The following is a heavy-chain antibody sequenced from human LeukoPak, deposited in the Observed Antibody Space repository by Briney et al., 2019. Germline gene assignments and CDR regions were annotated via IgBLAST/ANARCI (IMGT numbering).Heavy chain of an antibody. CDR3: ARDLLKYGSGYFDY. D-gene: IGHD3-10*01. J-gene: IGHJ4*02. CDR1: GGSISSSS. V-gene: IGHV3-21*01. Sequence: ETLSLTCTVSGGSISSSSYYWGWIRQPPGKGLEWVSSISSSSSYICYADSVKGRFTISRDNAKNSLYLQMNSLRAEDTAVYYCARDLLKYGSGYFDYWGQGTLVTVSS. CDR2: ISSSSSYI.